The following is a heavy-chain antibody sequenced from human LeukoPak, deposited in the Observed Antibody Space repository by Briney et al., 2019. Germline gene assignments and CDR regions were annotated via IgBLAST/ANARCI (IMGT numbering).Heavy chain of an antibody. J-gene: IGHJ3*02. D-gene: IGHD4-17*01. CDR3: ARDPTTVTKGLDI. CDR1: GDSFSSHY. Sequence: SETLSLTCTVSGDSFSSHYWSWVRQPPGRGLERIGYVSYIGSTNYNPSLKSRVTISVDTSKNQFSLKLSSVTAADTAVYYCARDPTTVTKGLDIWGQGTMVTVSS. CDR2: VSYIGST. V-gene: IGHV4-59*11.